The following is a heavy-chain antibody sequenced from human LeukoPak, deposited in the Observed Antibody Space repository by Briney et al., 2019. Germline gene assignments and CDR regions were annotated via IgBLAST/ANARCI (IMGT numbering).Heavy chain of an antibody. D-gene: IGHD3-10*01. CDR3: AKDRMVRGVSPAFVSWFDP. CDR1: GFTFNSYA. V-gene: IGHV3-23*01. J-gene: IGHJ5*02. CDR2: ISGSGGST. Sequence: GGSLRLSCAASGFTFNSYAMSWVRQAPGKGLEWVSAISGSGGSTYYADSVKGRFTISRDNSKNTLYLQMNSLRAEDTAVYYCAKDRMVRGVSPAFVSWFDPWGQGTLVTVSS.